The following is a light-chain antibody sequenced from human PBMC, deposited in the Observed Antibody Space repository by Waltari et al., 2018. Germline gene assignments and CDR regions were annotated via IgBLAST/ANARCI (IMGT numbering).Light chain of an antibody. CDR2: GAY. CDR3: QQYHTPPAT. J-gene: IGKJ2*01. CDR1: KSLDVAY. Sequence: CRAAKSLDVAYVARYQHKSGQAPRLVVYGAYYRAAAIPERFSGSGSGTDFTLTINRLEPDDFAVYYCQQYHTPPATFGQGTKLEIK. V-gene: IGKV3-20*01.